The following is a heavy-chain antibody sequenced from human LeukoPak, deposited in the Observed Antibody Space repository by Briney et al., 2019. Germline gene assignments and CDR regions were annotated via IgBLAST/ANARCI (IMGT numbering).Heavy chain of an antibody. CDR2: IIPILGIA. CDR3: ARTAMVQSGNY. D-gene: IGHD5-18*01. V-gene: IGHV1-69*04. CDR1: GGTFSSYA. J-gene: IGHJ4*02. Sequence: SVKVSCKASGGTFSSYAISWVRQAPGQGLEWMGRIIPILGIANYAQKFQGRVTITADKSTSTAYMELSSLRSDDTAVYYCARTAMVQSGNYWGQGTLVTVSS.